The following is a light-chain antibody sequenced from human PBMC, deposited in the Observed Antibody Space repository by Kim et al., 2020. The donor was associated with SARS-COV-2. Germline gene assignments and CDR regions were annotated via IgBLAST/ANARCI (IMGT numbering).Light chain of an antibody. V-gene: IGKV3-11*01. J-gene: IGKJ2*01. CDR3: QHRTGCPPLYI. CDR1: QNITTY. Sequence: EIVLTQSPATLSLSAGNRATLSCRASQNITTYLVWYQQKPGQAPRLLIYDASNRATSSPHRFSGSGSGTAFTLTISSLEAEDSAVYYCQHRTGCPPLYIFGQGTNLEIK. CDR2: DAS.